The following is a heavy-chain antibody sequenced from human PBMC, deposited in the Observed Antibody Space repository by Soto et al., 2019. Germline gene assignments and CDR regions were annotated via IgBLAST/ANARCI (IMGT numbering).Heavy chain of an antibody. Sequence: PGGSLRLSCAASGFTFSNAWMTWVRQAPGKGLEWVGRIKSKTDGGTTDYAAPVKGRFTISRDDSKNTLYLQMNSLKTEDTAVYYCTTDLDYSSSSLVARGGYWASYFDYWGQGTLVTVSS. CDR2: IKSKTDGGTT. CDR1: GFTFSNAW. CDR3: TTDLDYSSSSLVARGGYWASYFDY. V-gene: IGHV3-15*01. J-gene: IGHJ4*02. D-gene: IGHD6-6*01.